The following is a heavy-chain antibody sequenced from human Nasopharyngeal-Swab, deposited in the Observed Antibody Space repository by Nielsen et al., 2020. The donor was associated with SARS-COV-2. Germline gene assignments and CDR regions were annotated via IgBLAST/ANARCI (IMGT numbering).Heavy chain of an antibody. J-gene: IGHJ4*02. V-gene: IGHV3-74*01. CDR3: ARGGSSSWYGDFDY. D-gene: IGHD6-13*01. CDR2: INSDGSST. Sequence: GGSLRLSCAASGFTFSSYWMHWVRQAPGKGLVWVSRINSDGSSTSYADSVKGRFTISRDNAKNTLYPQMNSLRAEDTAVYYCARGGSSSWYGDFDYWGQGTLVTVSS. CDR1: GFTFSSYW.